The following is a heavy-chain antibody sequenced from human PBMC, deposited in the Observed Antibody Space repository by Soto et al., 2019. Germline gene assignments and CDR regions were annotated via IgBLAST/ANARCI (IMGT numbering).Heavy chain of an antibody. J-gene: IGHJ4*02. D-gene: IGHD3-9*01. V-gene: IGHV1-8*01. CDR3: AAVFTGLNPYYDILTGSLYRDY. CDR2: MNPNSGNT. CDR1: GYTFTSYD. Sequence: ASVKVSCKASGYTFTSYDINWVRQDTGQGLEWMGWMNPNSGNTNYAQKFQERVTITRDMSTSTAYMELSSLRSEDTAVYYCAAVFTGLNPYYDILTGSLYRDYWGQGTLVTVSS.